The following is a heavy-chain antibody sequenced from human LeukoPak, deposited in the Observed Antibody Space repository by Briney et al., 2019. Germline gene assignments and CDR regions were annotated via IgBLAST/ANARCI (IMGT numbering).Heavy chain of an antibody. CDR3: AGVDAAMPDAFDI. D-gene: IGHD5-18*01. CDR2: TSSSDAGT. V-gene: IGHV3-23*01. J-gene: IGHJ3*02. Sequence: GGSLRLSCAASGFTLSTYAMSWVRQTPGKGLEWVAATSSSDAGTYHADSVKGRFTISRDNSKNTLYLQMNSLRADDTAVYYCAGVDAAMPDAFDIWGQGTTVTVSS. CDR1: GFTLSTYA.